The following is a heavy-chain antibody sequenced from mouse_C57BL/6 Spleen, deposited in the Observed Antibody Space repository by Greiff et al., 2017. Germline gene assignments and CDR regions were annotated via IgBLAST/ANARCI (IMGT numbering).Heavy chain of an antibody. Sequence: VHVKQPGPELVKPGASVKISCKASGYSFTDYNMNWVKQSHGKSLEWIGVINPNYGSTSYNQKFKGKDTLTVDQSSSTAYMQLNSLTSEDSADYCCTRSGSAWFAYWGQGTLVTVSA. CDR3: TRSGSAWFAY. CDR2: INPNYGST. CDR1: GYSFTDYN. D-gene: IGHD3-1*01. J-gene: IGHJ3*01. V-gene: IGHV1-39*01.